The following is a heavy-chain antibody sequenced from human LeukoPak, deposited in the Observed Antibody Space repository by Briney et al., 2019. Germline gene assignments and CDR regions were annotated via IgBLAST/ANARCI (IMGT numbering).Heavy chain of an antibody. CDR1: GFTFSSCG. CDR2: ISYDGSNK. Sequence: TGGSLRPSCAASGFTFSSCGMHWVRQAPGKGLEWVAVISYDGSNKYYADSVKGRFTISRDNSKNTLYLQMNSLRAEDTAVYYCAKDRSRAWLQFYFDYWGQGTLVTVSS. V-gene: IGHV3-30*18. CDR3: AKDRSRAWLQFYFDY. J-gene: IGHJ4*02. D-gene: IGHD5-24*01.